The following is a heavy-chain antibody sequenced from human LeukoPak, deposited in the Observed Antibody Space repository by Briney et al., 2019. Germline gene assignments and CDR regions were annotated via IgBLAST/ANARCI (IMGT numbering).Heavy chain of an antibody. CDR1: GYTFTSYD. Sequence: ASVKVSCKASGYTFTSYDINWVRQATGQGLEWMGWMNPNSGNTGYAQKFQGRVTMTRNTSISTAYMELSSLRSEETAVYYCARSGCTSCYRGWFDPWGQGTLVTVSS. V-gene: IGHV1-8*01. D-gene: IGHD2-2*02. CDR2: MNPNSGNT. CDR3: ARSGCTSCYRGWFDP. J-gene: IGHJ5*02.